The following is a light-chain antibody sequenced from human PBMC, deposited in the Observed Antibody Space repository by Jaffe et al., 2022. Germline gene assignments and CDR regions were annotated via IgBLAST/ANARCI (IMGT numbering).Light chain of an antibody. J-gene: IGKJ2*01. V-gene: IGKV1-39*01. Sequence: DIQMTQSPSSLSASVGDRLTITCRASQSISSSLIWYQQIPGKVPKLLIYAASSLQSGVPLRFSGSGSGTDFTLTISSLQPEDFATYYCQQTYSTPYTFGQGTKLEIK. CDR1: QSISSS. CDR3: QQTYSTPYT. CDR2: AAS.